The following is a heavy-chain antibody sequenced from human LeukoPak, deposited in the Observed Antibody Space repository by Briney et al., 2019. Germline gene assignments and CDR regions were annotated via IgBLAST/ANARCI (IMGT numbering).Heavy chain of an antibody. D-gene: IGHD2-15*01. Sequence: PGGSLRLSCAASGFTFSSYAMSWVRQAPGKGLEWVSAISGSGGSTYYADSVKGRFTISRDNSKNTLYLQMNSLRAEDTAVYYCARDIARGGPYYYYGMDVWGQGTTVTVSS. J-gene: IGHJ6*02. CDR1: GFTFSSYA. V-gene: IGHV3-23*01. CDR3: ARDIARGGPYYYYGMDV. CDR2: ISGSGGST.